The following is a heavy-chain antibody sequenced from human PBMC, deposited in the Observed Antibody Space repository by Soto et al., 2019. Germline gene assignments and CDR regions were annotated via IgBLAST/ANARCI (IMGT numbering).Heavy chain of an antibody. V-gene: IGHV3-23*01. CDR3: ARGGRGWYGFDA. CDR2: ISDSGGAT. J-gene: IGHJ4*02. D-gene: IGHD6-19*01. Sequence: EVQLLESGGGLVQPGGSLRLSCVASGFIFRNYAMSWVRQAPGKGLEWVSGISDSGGATYYSDSVKGRFTISRDNSKNTLYLQMNNLRAEDSAEYSCARGGRGWYGFDAWGQGTLVTVSS. CDR1: GFIFRNYA.